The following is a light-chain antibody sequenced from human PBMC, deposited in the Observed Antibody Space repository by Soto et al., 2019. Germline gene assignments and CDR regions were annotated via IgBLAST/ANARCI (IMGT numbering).Light chain of an antibody. CDR3: SSYTSSSPGVL. CDR1: SSDVGGSDY. CDR2: DVS. Sequence: QSVLTQPASVSGSRGQSITISCSGTSSDVGGSDYVSWYQQHPGEAPKLMIYDVSYRPSGISNRFSGSKSGNTASLTISGLQAEDEADYFCSSYTSSSPGVLFGGGTKLTVL. V-gene: IGLV2-14*03. J-gene: IGLJ2*01.